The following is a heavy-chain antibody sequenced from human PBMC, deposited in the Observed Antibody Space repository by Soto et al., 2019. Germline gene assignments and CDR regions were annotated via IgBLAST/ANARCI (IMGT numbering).Heavy chain of an antibody. D-gene: IGHD4-17*01. Sequence: VQLVESGGVVVQPGGSLRLSCAASGFTFDDYTMHWVRQAPGKGLEWVSLISWDGGSTYYADSVKGRFTISRDNSKNSLYLQMNSLRTEDTALYYCAKGSYGDYDPYYYGMDVWGQGTTVTVSS. CDR2: ISWDGGST. CDR3: AKGSYGDYDPYYYGMDV. J-gene: IGHJ6*02. CDR1: GFTFDDYT. V-gene: IGHV3-43*01.